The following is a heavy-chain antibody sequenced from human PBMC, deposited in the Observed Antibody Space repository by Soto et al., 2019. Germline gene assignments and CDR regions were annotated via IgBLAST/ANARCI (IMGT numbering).Heavy chain of an antibody. CDR3: SRVIGNKRLGWFDP. J-gene: IGHJ5*02. D-gene: IGHD6-19*01. Sequence: QVQLQESGPGLVKPSQTLSLTCTVSGGSISSGGYYWSWIRQHPGKGLEWIGYIYHSGTTYYNPSLKSRVTISVDTSKNQFSLKLTSVTASDTAVYYCSRVIGNKRLGWFDPWGQGTLGTGSS. CDR1: GGSISSGGYY. CDR2: IYHSGTT. V-gene: IGHV4-31*03.